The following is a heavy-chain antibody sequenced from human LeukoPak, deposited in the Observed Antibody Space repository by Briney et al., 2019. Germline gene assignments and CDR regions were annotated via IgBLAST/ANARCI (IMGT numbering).Heavy chain of an antibody. J-gene: IGHJ3*02. CDR2: IYHSGST. V-gene: IGHV4-38-2*02. D-gene: IGHD3-10*01. CDR1: GYSISSGYY. CDR3: ARPVRGVMSTFDI. Sequence: PSETLSLTCTVSGYSISSGYYWGWIRQPPGKGLEWIGSIYHSGSTYYNPSLKSRVTISVDTSKNQFSLKLSSVTAADTAVYYCARPVRGVMSTFDIWGQGTMVTVSS.